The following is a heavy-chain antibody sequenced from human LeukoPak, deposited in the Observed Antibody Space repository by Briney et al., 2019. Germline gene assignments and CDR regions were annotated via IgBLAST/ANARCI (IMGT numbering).Heavy chain of an antibody. CDR3: ARSGIAAALEEFYFDY. V-gene: IGHV1-18*04. D-gene: IGHD6-13*01. CDR1: GYTFTSYG. CDR2: FSAYNGNT. Sequence: GASAKVSCNASGYTFTSYGISWGRHAPGQGLEWLGWFSAYNGNTNYAQKLQGRVTMTTDTSTSTAYMELRSLRSDDTAVYYCARSGIAAALEEFYFDYWGQGTLVTVSS. J-gene: IGHJ4*02.